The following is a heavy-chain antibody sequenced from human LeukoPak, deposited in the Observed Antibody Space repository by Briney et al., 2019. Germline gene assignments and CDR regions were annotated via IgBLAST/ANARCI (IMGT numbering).Heavy chain of an antibody. J-gene: IGHJ2*01. D-gene: IGHD5/OR15-5a*01. V-gene: IGHV4-31*03. CDR3: ARGLSILQYWYFDL. CDR1: GGSISSGGYY. CDR2: IYYSGST. Sequence: SETLSLTCTVSGGSISSGGYYWSWIRLHPGKGLEWIGYIYYSGSTYYNPSLKSRVTISVDTSKNQFSLKLSSVTAADTAVYYCARGLSILQYWYFDLWGRGTLVTVSS.